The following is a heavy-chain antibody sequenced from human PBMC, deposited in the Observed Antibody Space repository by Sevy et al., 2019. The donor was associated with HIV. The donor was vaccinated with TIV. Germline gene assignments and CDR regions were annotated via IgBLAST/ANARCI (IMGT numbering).Heavy chain of an antibody. J-gene: IGHJ4*02. D-gene: IGHD3-16*01. CDR1: RGSISRDNW. Sequence: SETLSLTCAVSRGSISRDNWWSLVRQPPGKGLEWIGDIYHSGSTNYNPSLRSRVTISVDQSKNQFYLRLTSVTAADRAVYFCASLQVEYYDAGGFSSFFFDSWGQGTLVTVSS. V-gene: IGHV4-4*02. CDR2: IYHSGST. CDR3: ASLQVEYYDAGGFSSFFFDS.